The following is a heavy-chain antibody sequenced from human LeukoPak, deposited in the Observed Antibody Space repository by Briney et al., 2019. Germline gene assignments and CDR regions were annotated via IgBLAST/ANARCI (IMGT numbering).Heavy chain of an antibody. Sequence: GGSLRLSCAASGFTFSSYGMHWVRQAPGKGLEWVAVISYDGSNKYYAESVKGRFTISRENSKNTLYLQMTSLRAEDTAVYYCAKGQEGIEAAGSDYWGQGTLVTVSS. CDR3: AKGQEGIEAAGSDY. J-gene: IGHJ4*02. D-gene: IGHD6-13*01. V-gene: IGHV3-30*18. CDR1: GFTFSSYG. CDR2: ISYDGSNK.